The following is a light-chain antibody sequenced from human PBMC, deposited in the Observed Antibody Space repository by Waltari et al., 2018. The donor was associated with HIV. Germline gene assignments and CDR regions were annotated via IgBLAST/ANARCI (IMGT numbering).Light chain of an antibody. CDR1: SSDIGGYNY. CDR2: EVS. Sequence: QSALTQPPSASGSPGPSVTISCTGTSSDIGGYNYVSRYQQHPDKAPKLMIYEVSKRPSGVPDRFSGSKSGNTASLTVSGLQAGDEANYYCYSYAGSNNWVFGGGTKLTVL. V-gene: IGLV2-8*01. CDR3: YSYAGSNNWV. J-gene: IGLJ3*02.